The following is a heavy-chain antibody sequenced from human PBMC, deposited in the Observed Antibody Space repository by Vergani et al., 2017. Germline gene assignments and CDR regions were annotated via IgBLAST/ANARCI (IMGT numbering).Heavy chain of an antibody. CDR2: ISWNSGSI. CDR3: AKSFYGSGWCLNY. V-gene: IGHV3-9*01. J-gene: IGHJ4*02. Sequence: EVQLVESGGGLVQPGRFLRLSCAASGFTFGDYAMHWVRQAPGKGLEWVSGISWNSGSIGYADAVKGRFTISRDNAKNSLFLQMNSLRAEDTALYYCAKSFYGSGWCLNYWGQGTLLTVSS. CDR1: GFTFGDYA. D-gene: IGHD6-19*01.